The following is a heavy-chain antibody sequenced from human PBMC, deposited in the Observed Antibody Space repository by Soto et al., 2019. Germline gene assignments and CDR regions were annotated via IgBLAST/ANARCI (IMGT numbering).Heavy chain of an antibody. CDR3: ARGQGAAAGHSNFDY. D-gene: IGHD6-13*01. CDR2: IYDSGNT. CDR1: GGSISGTSYS. V-gene: IGHV4-30-2*01. Sequence: SETLSVTCAVAGGSISGTSYSWSWIRQPPGKGLEWIGYIYDSGNTYYNPSLKSQFSISVDRSKNQFSLKLSSVTAADTAVYYCARGQGAAAGHSNFDYWGQGALVTVSS. J-gene: IGHJ4*02.